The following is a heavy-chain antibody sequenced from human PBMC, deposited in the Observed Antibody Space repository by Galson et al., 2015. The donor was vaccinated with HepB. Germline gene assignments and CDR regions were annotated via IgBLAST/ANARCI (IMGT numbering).Heavy chain of an antibody. CDR1: GFTFSSYS. D-gene: IGHD2-8*01. V-gene: IGHV3-48*02. CDR2: ISSRGGII. Sequence: LRLSCAASGFTFSSYSMNWVRQAPGKGLEGVSYISSRGGIIYYADSVKGRFTISRDSAKNSLYLQMNSLRDEDTAVYYCARGGFCTNGVCLFDYWGQGTLVTVSS. J-gene: IGHJ4*02. CDR3: ARGGFCTNGVCLFDY.